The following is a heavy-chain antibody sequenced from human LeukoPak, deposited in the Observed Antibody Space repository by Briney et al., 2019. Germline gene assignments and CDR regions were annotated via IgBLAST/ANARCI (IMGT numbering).Heavy chain of an antibody. V-gene: IGHV4-59*01. CDR2: IYYSGST. D-gene: IGHD1-26*01. CDR3: ARERHSGSYLGAFDI. J-gene: IGHJ3*02. Sequence: SETLSLTCTVSGGSLSSYYWSWIRQPPGKGLEWIGYIYYSGSTNYNPSLKSRVTISVDTSKNQFSLKLSSVTAADTAVYYCARERHSGSYLGAFDIWGQGTMVTVSS. CDR1: GGSLSSYY.